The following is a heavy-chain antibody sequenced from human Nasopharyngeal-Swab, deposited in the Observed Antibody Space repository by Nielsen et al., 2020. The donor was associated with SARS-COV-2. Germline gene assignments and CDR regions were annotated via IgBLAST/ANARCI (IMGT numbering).Heavy chain of an antibody. D-gene: IGHD6-13*01. J-gene: IGHJ4*02. Sequence: WIRQPPGKGLEWIGSIYYSGSTYYNQSLKSRVTISVDTSKNRFSLKLSSVTAADTAVYYCARHVSSSWYAAVAGIRAFDYWGQGTLVTVSS. CDR2: IYYSGST. CDR3: ARHVSSSWYAAVAGIRAFDY. V-gene: IGHV4-39*01.